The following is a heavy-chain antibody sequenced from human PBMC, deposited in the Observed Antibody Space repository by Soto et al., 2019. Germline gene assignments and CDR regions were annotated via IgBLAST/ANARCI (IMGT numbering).Heavy chain of an antibody. CDR2: ISAYNGNT. CDR3: ARGYSGYDYKEYYYYGMDV. Sequence: ASVKVSCKASGYTFTSYGISWVRQAPGQGLEWMGWISAYNGNTNYAQKLQGRVTMTTDTSTSTAYMELRSLRSDDTAVYYCARGYSGYDYKEYYYYGMDVWGQGTTVTVSS. CDR1: GYTFTSYG. J-gene: IGHJ6*02. D-gene: IGHD5-12*01. V-gene: IGHV1-18*04.